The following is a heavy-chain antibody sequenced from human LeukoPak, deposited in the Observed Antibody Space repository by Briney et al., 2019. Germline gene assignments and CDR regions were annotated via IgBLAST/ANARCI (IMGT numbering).Heavy chain of an antibody. CDR3: ARHRRSYDILTGYYMRWFDP. Sequence: SETLSLTCTVSGYSISSGYYWGWTRQPPGKGLEWIGEINHSGSTYYNPSLKSRVTISVDKSKNQFSLKLSSVTAADTAVYYCARHRRSYDILTGYYMRWFDPWGQGTLVTVSS. V-gene: IGHV4-38-2*02. CDR2: INHSGST. CDR1: GYSISSGYY. J-gene: IGHJ5*02. D-gene: IGHD3-9*01.